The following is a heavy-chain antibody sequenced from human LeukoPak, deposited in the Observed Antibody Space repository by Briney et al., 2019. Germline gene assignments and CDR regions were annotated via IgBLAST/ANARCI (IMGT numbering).Heavy chain of an antibody. CDR1: GYTFTSYC. J-gene: IGHJ4*02. V-gene: IGHV1-18*04. D-gene: IGHD6-19*01. CDR2: ISANDGST. Sequence: ASVKVSCKASGYTFTSYCMRWVRQAPGQGLEWMGRISANDGSTNYAQKFQGRVTMTRDTSTSTVYMELRSLRSDDTAVDDCASEGRAVAHPDMLATFPRFCYLGQGTLVADCS. CDR3: ASEGRAVAHPDMLATFPRFCY.